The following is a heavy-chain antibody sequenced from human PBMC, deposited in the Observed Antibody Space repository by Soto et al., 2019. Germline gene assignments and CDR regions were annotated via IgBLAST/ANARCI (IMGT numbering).Heavy chain of an antibody. CDR3: ARGFGYGGNSYYFDY. CDR2: IWYDGTNK. J-gene: IGHJ4*02. D-gene: IGHD3-10*01. Sequence: QVQLVESGGGVVQPGRSLRLSCATSGFTFSSSGMHCVRQAPGKGLDWVAVIWYDGTNKYYADSVKGRFTISRDNSKNTLYLQMNSLRAEDTAVYYCARGFGYGGNSYYFDYWGQGTLVTVSS. CDR1: GFTFSSSG. V-gene: IGHV3-33*01.